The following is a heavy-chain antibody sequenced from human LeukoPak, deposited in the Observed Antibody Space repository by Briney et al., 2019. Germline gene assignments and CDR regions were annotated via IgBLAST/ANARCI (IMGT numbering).Heavy chain of an antibody. CDR1: GFTFSSYW. CDR2: IKEDASER. Sequence: GGSLRLSCAASGFTFSSYWMSWVRQAPGKGLEWVANIKEDASERYYVDSVKGRFTISRDNAKTSLYLQMNSLRAEDTAVYYCARAHSSSFDYWGQGTLVTVSS. J-gene: IGHJ4*02. D-gene: IGHD6-13*01. CDR3: ARAHSSSFDY. V-gene: IGHV3-7*01.